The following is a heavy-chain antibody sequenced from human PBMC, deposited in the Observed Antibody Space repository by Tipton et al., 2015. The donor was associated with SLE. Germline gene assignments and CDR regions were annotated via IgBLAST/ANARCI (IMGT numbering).Heavy chain of an antibody. V-gene: IGHV4-39*07. CDR3: ARDFGDVGRFDS. CDR1: GASIDNKSFY. J-gene: IGHJ5*01. Sequence: TLSLTCTVSGASIDNKSFYWGWLRQAPGKGLEWVGCMRQTGRTDYNPSLKSRVTMSVDTSKNQFSLKLNSMTAADTAIYYCARDFGDVGRFDSWGQGTLVTVSS. D-gene: IGHD3-10*01. CDR2: MRQTGRT.